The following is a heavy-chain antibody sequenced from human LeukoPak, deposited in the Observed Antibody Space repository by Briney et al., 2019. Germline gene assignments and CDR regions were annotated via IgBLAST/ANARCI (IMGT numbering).Heavy chain of an antibody. Sequence: GRSLRLSCAASGFTFSSYGMHWVRQAPGKGLEWVAVIWYDGSNKYYADSVKGRFTISRDNSKNTLYLQMNSLRAEDTAVYYSAKPITMVRGVIIEPYFDYWGQGTLVTVSS. CDR2: IWYDGSNK. CDR3: AKPITMVRGVIIEPYFDY. J-gene: IGHJ4*02. D-gene: IGHD3-10*01. V-gene: IGHV3-33*06. CDR1: GFTFSSYG.